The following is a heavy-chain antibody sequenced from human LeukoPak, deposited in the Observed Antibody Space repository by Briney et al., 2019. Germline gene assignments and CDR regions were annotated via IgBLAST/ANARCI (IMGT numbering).Heavy chain of an antibody. V-gene: IGHV4-31*03. J-gene: IGHJ4*02. CDR2: IYYSGST. CDR3: ARSLTTYYYDSSGYYWPGY. Sequence: ASETLSLTCTVSGGSISSGGYYWSWIRQHPGKGLEWIGYIYYSGSTYYNPSLKSRVTISVDTSKNQFSLKLSSVTAADTAVYYCARSLTTYYYDSSGYYWPGYWGQGTLVTVSS. D-gene: IGHD3-22*01. CDR1: GGSISSGGYY.